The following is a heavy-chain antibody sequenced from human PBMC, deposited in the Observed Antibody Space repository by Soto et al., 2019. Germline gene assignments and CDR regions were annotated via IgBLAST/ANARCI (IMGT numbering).Heavy chain of an antibody. CDR3: TRREGEVWGVFVDY. Sequence: EVQLVESGGGLVQPGGSLKLSCAASGFSFSGSAMHWVRQASGKGLEWVGRIRSKVNNYATAYAASVTGRFTISRDDSKNTAYLQMNSLKTEDTAVYYCTRREGEVWGVFVDYWGQGTLVTVSS. CDR1: GFSFSGSA. V-gene: IGHV3-73*02. D-gene: IGHD3-10*01. CDR2: IRSKVNNYAT. J-gene: IGHJ4*02.